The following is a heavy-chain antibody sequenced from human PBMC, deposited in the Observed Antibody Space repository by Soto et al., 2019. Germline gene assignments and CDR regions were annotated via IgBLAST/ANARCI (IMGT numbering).Heavy chain of an antibody. CDR1: GFTFSDYY. J-gene: IGHJ4*02. Sequence: QVQLVESGGGLVKPGGSLRLSCAASGFTFSDYYMSWIRQAPGKGLEWVSYISSSSSYTNYADSVKGRFTISRDNAKNSLNMQMNKLRAEDTSVYYCPRDQNRYGRYDYVDYWGQGSLFTVSS. D-gene: IGHD5-12*01. CDR3: PRDQNRYGRYDYVDY. V-gene: IGHV3-11*05. CDR2: ISSSSSYT.